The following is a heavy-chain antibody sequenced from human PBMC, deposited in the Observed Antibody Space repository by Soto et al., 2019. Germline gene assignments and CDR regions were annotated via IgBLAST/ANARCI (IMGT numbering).Heavy chain of an antibody. CDR1: GFTFDDYA. D-gene: IGHD3-16*02. J-gene: IGHJ3*02. V-gene: IGHV3-9*01. Sequence: EVPLVESGGGLVQPGRSLRLSCAASGFTFDDYAMHWVRQAPGKGLEWVSGISWNSGSIGYADSVKGRFTISRDNAKNSLYLQMNSLRAEDTALYYCAKDFLRSGRPGSIMITFGGVIVSAFDIWGQGTMVTVSS. CDR2: ISWNSGSI. CDR3: AKDFLRSGRPGSIMITFGGVIVSAFDI.